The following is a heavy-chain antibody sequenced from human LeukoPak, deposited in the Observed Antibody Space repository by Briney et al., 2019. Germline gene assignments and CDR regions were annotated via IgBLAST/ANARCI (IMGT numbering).Heavy chain of an antibody. V-gene: IGHV3-23*01. Sequence: GGSLRLSCAASGFTFSNSAMTWVRQAPGKGLEWVSAISGSGDKIHYADSVKGRFTISRDDSKNTLYLQMNSLRAEDTAVYYCAKSPVLRFLEWSTAPDAFDIWGQGTMVTVSS. CDR1: GFTFSNSA. J-gene: IGHJ3*02. CDR2: ISGSGDKI. CDR3: AKSPVLRFLEWSTAPDAFDI. D-gene: IGHD3-3*01.